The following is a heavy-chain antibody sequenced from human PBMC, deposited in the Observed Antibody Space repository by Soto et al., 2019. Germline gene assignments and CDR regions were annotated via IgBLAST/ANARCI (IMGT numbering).Heavy chain of an antibody. CDR2: IYHSGST. CDR3: ARDGYNYFDY. J-gene: IGHJ4*02. Sequence: PSETLSLICAVSGYSISSGYYWGWIRQPPGKGLEWIGSIYHSGSTYYNPSLKSRVTISVDTSKNPFSLKLSSVTAADTAVYYCARDGYNYFDYWGQGTLVT. CDR1: GYSISSGYY. D-gene: IGHD5-12*01. V-gene: IGHV4-38-2*02.